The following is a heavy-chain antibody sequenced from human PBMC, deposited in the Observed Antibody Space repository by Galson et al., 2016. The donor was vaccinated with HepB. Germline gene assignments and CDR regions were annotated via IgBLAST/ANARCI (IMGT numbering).Heavy chain of an antibody. J-gene: IGHJ4*02. D-gene: IGHD3-3*01. CDR2: IKSNIDGGTT. V-gene: IGHV3-15*01. CDR1: GFNFSNAW. Sequence: SLRLSCAASGFNFSNAWMSWVRQAPGKGLEWVGRIKSNIDGGTTDYAAPVKGRFTISKHESTNMLYLQMSGLKIEDTAVYYCSTAGNGFPFDYWGQGTLVTVSS. CDR3: STAGNGFPFDY.